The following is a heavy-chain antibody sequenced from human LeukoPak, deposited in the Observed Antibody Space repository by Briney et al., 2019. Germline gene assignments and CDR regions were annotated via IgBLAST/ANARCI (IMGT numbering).Heavy chain of an antibody. CDR2: INHSGST. V-gene: IGHV4-34*01. Sequence: PSETLSLTCAVYGGSFSGYYWSWIRQPPGKGLEWIGEINHSGSTNYNPSLKSRVTISVDTSKNQFSLKLSSVTAADTAVYYCARGRIAVAAPYYYYMDVWGKGTTVPVSS. CDR1: GGSFSGYY. CDR3: ARGRIAVAAPYYYYMDV. D-gene: IGHD6-19*01. J-gene: IGHJ6*03.